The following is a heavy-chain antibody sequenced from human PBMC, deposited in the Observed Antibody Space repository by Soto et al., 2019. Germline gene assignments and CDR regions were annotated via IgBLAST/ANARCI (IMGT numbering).Heavy chain of an antibody. CDR3: ARGEQYSGRIFDY. CDR1: GDSVSSNSAG. V-gene: IGHV6-1*01. D-gene: IGHD1-26*01. Sequence: SQTLSLTCAITGDSVSSNSAGWSWVRQSPSRGLEWLGRTYYRSKWYYEYAVSVRGRITINPDTSKNQYSLQLDSVTPEDTAVYFCARGEQYSGRIFDYWGQGTLVTVSS. CDR2: TYYRSKWYY. J-gene: IGHJ4*01.